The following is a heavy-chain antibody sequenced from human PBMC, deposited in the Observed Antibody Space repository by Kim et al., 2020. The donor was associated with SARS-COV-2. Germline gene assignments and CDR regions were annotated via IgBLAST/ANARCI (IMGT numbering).Heavy chain of an antibody. D-gene: IGHD2-8*01. CDR3: ARDKWLARAFDY. V-gene: IGHV3-33*01. J-gene: IGHJ4*02. Sequence: YADSVKGRFTISRDNSKNTLYLQMNSLRAEDTAVYYCARDKWLARAFDYWGQGTLVTVSS.